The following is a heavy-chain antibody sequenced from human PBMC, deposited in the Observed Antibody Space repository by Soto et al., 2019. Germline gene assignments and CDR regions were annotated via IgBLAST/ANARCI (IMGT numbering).Heavy chain of an antibody. CDR2: IKSKTDGGTT. V-gene: IGHV3-15*01. D-gene: IGHD2-2*01. Sequence: GGSLRLSCAASGFTFSNAWMSWVRQAPGKGLEWDGRIKSKTDGGTTDYAAPVKGRFTISRDDSKNTLYLQMNSLKTQAAAVFYCSEYCGSSSCCGFYYCMDVWGQGTTVTVSS. J-gene: IGHJ6*02. CDR1: GFTFSNAW. CDR3: SEYCGSSSCCGFYYCMDV.